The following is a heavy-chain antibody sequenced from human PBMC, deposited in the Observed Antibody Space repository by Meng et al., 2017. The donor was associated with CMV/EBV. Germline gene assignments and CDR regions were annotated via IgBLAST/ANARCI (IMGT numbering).Heavy chain of an antibody. V-gene: IGHV1-69*04. J-gene: IGHJ5*02. CDR2: IIPILGIA. D-gene: IGHD4-17*01. Sequence: SCKASGGTFSSYTISRVRQAPGQGLEWMGRIIPILGIANYAQKFQGRVTITVDKSTSTAYMELSSLRSEDTAVYYCARDRLRQGFDPWGQGTLVTVSS. CDR3: ARDRLRQGFDP. CDR1: GGTFSSYT.